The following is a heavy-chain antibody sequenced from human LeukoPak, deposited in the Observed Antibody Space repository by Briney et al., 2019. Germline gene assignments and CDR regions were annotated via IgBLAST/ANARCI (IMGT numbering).Heavy chain of an antibody. CDR1: GGSISSYY. CDR3: ARRGYSGYGEFDY. Sequence: PSETLSLTCTVSGGSISSYYWSWIRQPPGKGLEWIGYIYYSGSTNYNPSHKSRVTITVDTSKNHFSLKLSSVTAADTAVYYCARRGYSGYGEFDYWGQGTLVTVSS. J-gene: IGHJ4*02. V-gene: IGHV4-59*08. CDR2: IYYSGST. D-gene: IGHD5-12*01.